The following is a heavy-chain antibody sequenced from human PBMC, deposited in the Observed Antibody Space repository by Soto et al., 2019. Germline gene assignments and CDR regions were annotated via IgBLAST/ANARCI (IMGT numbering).Heavy chain of an antibody. V-gene: IGHV3-21*01. D-gene: IGHD5-12*01. J-gene: IGHJ4*02. CDR1: GFTFSSYS. CDR2: ISISSGYI. CDR3: ARSRRPDSGFFYLDY. Sequence: GGSLSLSCAASGFTFSSYSMNWVRQAPGKGLEWVSSISISSGYIYYADSVKGRFTISRDNAKKSLYLQMNSLRADDTAVYYCARSRRPDSGFFYLDYWGQGALVT.